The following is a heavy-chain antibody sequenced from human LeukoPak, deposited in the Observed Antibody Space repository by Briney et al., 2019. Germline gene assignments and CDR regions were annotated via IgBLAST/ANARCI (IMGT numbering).Heavy chain of an antibody. CDR3: ARVADYGSGSHLFDY. CDR1: GYTFLNYD. D-gene: IGHD3-10*01. CDR2: ISAHNYDT. J-gene: IGHJ4*02. V-gene: IGHV1-18*01. Sequence: GASVKVSCKASGYTFLNYDFTWVRQALGQGLEWMGWISAHNYDTKYAQRFQGRVTMTADTSTTTAYMELRSLRSDDTAVYYCARVADYGSGSHLFDYWGQGTLVAVSS.